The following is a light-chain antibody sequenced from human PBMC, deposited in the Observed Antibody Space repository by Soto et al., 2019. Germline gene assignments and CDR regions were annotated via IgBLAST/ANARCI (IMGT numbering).Light chain of an antibody. V-gene: IGKV1-39*01. J-gene: IGKJ3*01. CDR1: QSISSN. CDR2: AAS. Sequence: DLQMTQSPSSLPASVGDRVTITCRASQSISSNLNWYQQRPGKAPELLIFAASSLQSGVPSTFSGSGSGTDFTLTISSLQPADFATYYCQQSYSTPFTFGPGTKVDLK. CDR3: QQSYSTPFT.